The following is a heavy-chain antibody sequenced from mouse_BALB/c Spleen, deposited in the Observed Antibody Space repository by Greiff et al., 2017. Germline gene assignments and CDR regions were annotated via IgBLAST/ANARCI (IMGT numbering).Heavy chain of an antibody. CDR2: ISSGGSYT. V-gene: IGHV5-6-4*01. D-gene: IGHD2-1*01. Sequence: DVHLVESGGGLVKPGGSLKLSCAASGFTFSSYTMSWVRQTPEKRLEWVATISSGGSYTYYPDSVKGRFTISRDNAKNTLYLQMSSLKSEDTAMYYCTRRGYGNYDYYAMDYWGQGTSVTVSS. CDR1: GFTFSSYT. J-gene: IGHJ4*01. CDR3: TRRGYGNYDYYAMDY.